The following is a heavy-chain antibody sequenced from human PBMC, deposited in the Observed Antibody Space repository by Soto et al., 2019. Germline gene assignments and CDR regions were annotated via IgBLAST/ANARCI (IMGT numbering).Heavy chain of an antibody. V-gene: IGHV1-18*04. J-gene: IGHJ5*01. D-gene: IGHD6-19*01. CDR3: ARARGAVAGTFDS. CDR1: GYDFTDFS. Sequence: GPGVQKPGASVKVSCKASGYDFTDFSITWVRQAPGQGLEWMGWISEYNGNRDYAQKVQGRVTMTKDTSTNTAYMELRSLRSDDTALYYCARARGAVAGTFDSWGQGTLVTVSS. CDR2: ISEYNGNR.